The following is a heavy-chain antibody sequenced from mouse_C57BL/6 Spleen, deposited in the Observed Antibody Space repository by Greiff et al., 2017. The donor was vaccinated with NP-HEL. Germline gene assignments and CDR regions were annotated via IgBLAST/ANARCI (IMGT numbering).Heavy chain of an antibody. Sequence: DVKLVESGGGLVKPGGSLKLSCAASGFTFSSYTMSWVRQTPEKRLEWVATISGGGGNTYYPDSVKGRFTISRDNAKNTLYLQMSSLRSEDTALYYCARHRFHGYDEAWFAYWGQGTLVTVSA. D-gene: IGHD2-2*01. CDR3: ARHRFHGYDEAWFAY. J-gene: IGHJ3*01. V-gene: IGHV5-9*01. CDR2: ISGGGGNT. CDR1: GFTFSSYT.